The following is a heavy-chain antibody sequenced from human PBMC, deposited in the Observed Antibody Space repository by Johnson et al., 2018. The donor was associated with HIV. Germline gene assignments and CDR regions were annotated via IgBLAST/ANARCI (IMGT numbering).Heavy chain of an antibody. D-gene: IGHD3-22*01. J-gene: IGHJ3*02. CDR1: GFTFSNYG. Sequence: QMQLVESGGGVVQPGGSLRLSCAASGFTFSNYGMHWVRQAPGKGLEWVAVIWYDGRNKYYADSVKGRITISRDNSKNTLYLQMNSLRAEDTAVYYCAKGDYFDTRAAFDIWGQGTVVIVSS. CDR3: AKGDYFDTRAAFDI. CDR2: IWYDGRNK. V-gene: IGHV3-33*03.